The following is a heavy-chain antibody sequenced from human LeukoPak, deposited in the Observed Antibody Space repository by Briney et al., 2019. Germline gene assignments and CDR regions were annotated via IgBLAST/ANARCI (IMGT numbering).Heavy chain of an antibody. J-gene: IGHJ4*02. Sequence: SETLSLTCTVSGGSISSSSHYWGWIRQPPGKGLEWIGSIYYSGSTYYNPSLKSRVTISVDTSKNQFSLKLSSVTAADTAVYYCARQYFLILSLYYFDYWGQGTLVTVSS. CDR1: GGSISSSSHY. V-gene: IGHV4-39*01. D-gene: IGHD3-10*02. CDR3: ARQYFLILSLYYFDY. CDR2: IYYSGST.